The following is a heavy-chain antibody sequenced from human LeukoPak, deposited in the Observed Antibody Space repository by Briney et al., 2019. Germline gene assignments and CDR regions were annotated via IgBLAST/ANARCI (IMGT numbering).Heavy chain of an antibody. Sequence: SETLSLTCAFYGGSFSGYYWSWIRQPPGKGLEWIGEINHSGSTNYNPSLKSRVTISVDTSKNQFSLKLSSVTAADTAVYYCARRGGYSSSWTRGISFDPWGQGTLVTVSS. J-gene: IGHJ5*02. CDR3: ARRGGYSSSWTRGISFDP. V-gene: IGHV4-34*01. CDR1: GGSFSGYY. CDR2: INHSGST. D-gene: IGHD6-13*01.